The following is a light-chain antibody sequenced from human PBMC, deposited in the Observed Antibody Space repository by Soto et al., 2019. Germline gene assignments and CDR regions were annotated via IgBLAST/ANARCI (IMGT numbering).Light chain of an antibody. Sequence: DIQMTQSPSSLSASVGDRVTITCRASQSIAGYLSWYQQRPGKAPKFLIYSASSLQRGVPSRFSGSGSGTDFSLTINGLQPEDFATYFCQQSFSVPITFDQGTRLEIK. CDR2: SAS. CDR1: QSIAGY. V-gene: IGKV1-39*01. CDR3: QQSFSVPIT. J-gene: IGKJ5*01.